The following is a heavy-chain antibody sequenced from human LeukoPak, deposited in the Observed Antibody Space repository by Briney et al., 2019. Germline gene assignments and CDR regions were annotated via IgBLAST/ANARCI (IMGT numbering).Heavy chain of an antibody. V-gene: IGHV4-39*07. CDR1: SGSISSGTYY. D-gene: IGHD1-26*01. J-gene: IGHJ1*01. CDR2: INHSGST. Sequence: PSETLSLTCTVSSGSISSGTYYWSWIRQPPGKGLEWIGEINHSGSTNYNPSLKSRVTISVDTSKNQFSLKLSSVTAADTAVYYCARPRIVGAPGYFQHWGQGTLVTVSS. CDR3: ARPRIVGAPGYFQH.